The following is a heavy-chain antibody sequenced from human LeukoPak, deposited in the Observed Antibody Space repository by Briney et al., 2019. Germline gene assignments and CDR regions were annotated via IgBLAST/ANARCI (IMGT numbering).Heavy chain of an antibody. D-gene: IGHD6-13*01. CDR1: GFTVSSNY. Sequence: PGGSLRLSCAASGFTVSSNYMSWVCQAPGKGLEWVSVIYSGGSTYYADSVKGRFTISRDNSKNTLYLQMNSLRAEDTAVYYCARGVSSWSWFDPWGQGTLVTVSS. CDR3: ARGVSSWSWFDP. V-gene: IGHV3-53*01. J-gene: IGHJ5*02. CDR2: IYSGGST.